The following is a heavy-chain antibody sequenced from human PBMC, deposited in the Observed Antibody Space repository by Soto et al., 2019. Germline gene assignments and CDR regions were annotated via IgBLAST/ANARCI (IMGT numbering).Heavy chain of an antibody. CDR3: ASTSERPSSIAARRGGFYYYYGMDV. CDR2: IYPGDSYT. Sequence: GESLTISCKVSGYSFTSYWIVWVLQMPGKGLECMGIIYPGDSYTRYSPSFQCQVTISADKSISTAYLQWSSLKASDTAMYYCASTSERPSSIAARRGGFYYYYGMDVWGQGTTVTVSS. J-gene: IGHJ6*01. V-gene: IGHV5-51*01. CDR1: GYSFTSYW. D-gene: IGHD6-6*01.